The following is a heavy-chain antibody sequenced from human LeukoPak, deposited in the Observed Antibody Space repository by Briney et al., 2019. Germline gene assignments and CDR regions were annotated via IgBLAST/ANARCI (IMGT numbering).Heavy chain of an antibody. V-gene: IGHV3-30*03. CDR2: ISYDGSNK. D-gene: IGHD1-7*01. Sequence: PGGSLRLSCAASGFTFSSYGMHWVRQAPGKGLEWVAVISYDGSNKYYADSVKGRFTISRDNAKNTLYLQMNSLRAEDTAVYYCPRYNWNSAPFDYWGQGTLVTVSS. J-gene: IGHJ4*02. CDR3: PRYNWNSAPFDY. CDR1: GFTFSSYG.